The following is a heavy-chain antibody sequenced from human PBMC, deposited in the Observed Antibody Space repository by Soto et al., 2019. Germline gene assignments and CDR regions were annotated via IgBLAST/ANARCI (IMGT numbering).Heavy chain of an antibody. CDR2: ISYDGSEK. J-gene: IGHJ4*02. CDR1: GFAFDTYA. D-gene: IGHD2-2*02. Sequence: GGSLRLSCAASGFAFDTYAMHWVRQAPGKGLGWVAVISYDGSEKYYVDSVKGRFTISKDNSKNTLYLQMNSLRPEDTAVYYCAKSPNFYCSSPNCYKYYFDHWGQGTRVTVSS. V-gene: IGHV3-30*18. CDR3: AKSPNFYCSSPNCYKYYFDH.